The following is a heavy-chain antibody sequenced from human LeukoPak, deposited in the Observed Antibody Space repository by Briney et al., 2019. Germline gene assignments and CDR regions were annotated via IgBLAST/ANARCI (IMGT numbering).Heavy chain of an antibody. J-gene: IGHJ6*02. Sequence: GASLKISCKTSGSPFTSYWIGWVRQPPGKGLECMGVIFPRDSDVRYSPSFQGQVTISADKSTSTAYLHWGSLKASDSAMYYCVRSLPGTLLRGYGMDVWGPGTTVTVS. D-gene: IGHD3-10*01. V-gene: IGHV5-51*01. CDR2: IFPRDSDV. CDR3: VRSLPGTLLRGYGMDV. CDR1: GSPFTSYW.